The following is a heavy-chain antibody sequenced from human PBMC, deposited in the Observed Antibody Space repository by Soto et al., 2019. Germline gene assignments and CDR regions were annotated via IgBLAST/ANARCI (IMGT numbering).Heavy chain of an antibody. D-gene: IGHD3-9*01. V-gene: IGHV2-70*11. CDR2: IDWDDDK. CDR3: AHRPTTRYFDWLLSD. J-gene: IGHJ4*02. Sequence: GSGPTLVNPTQTLTLTCTFSGFSLSTSGMCVSWIRQPPGKALEWLARIDWDDDKYYSTSLKTRLTISKDTSKNQVVLTMTNMDPVDTATYYYAHRPTTRYFDWLLSDWGQGTLVTVSS. CDR1: GFSLSTSGMC.